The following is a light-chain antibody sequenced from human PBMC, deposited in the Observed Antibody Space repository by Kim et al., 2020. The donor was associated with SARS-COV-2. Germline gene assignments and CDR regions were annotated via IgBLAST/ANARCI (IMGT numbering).Light chain of an antibody. CDR2: GNT. Sequence: QRVTISCSGTSSNIGAGFDVHWYQHSPGKAPKRLIFGNTVRPSGVPDRFSGSRSGTSASLAITGLQTEDEADYYCQSFDSGLSGLLFGGGTKLTVL. CDR3: QSFDSGLSGLL. V-gene: IGLV1-40*01. CDR1: SSNIGAGFD. J-gene: IGLJ2*01.